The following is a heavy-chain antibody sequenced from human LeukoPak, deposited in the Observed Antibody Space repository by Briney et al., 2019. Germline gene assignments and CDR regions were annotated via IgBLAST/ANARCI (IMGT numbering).Heavy chain of an antibody. CDR1: GFTFSSYE. Sequence: PGGSLRLSCAASGFTFSSYEMNWVRQAPGKGLDWVSYISSSGTTIYYADSVKGRFTISRDNAKNSLYLQMNSLRAEDTAVYYCARAGIPPDYWGQGTLVTVSS. D-gene: IGHD2-2*02. J-gene: IGHJ4*02. CDR2: ISSSGTTI. V-gene: IGHV3-48*03. CDR3: ARAGIPPDY.